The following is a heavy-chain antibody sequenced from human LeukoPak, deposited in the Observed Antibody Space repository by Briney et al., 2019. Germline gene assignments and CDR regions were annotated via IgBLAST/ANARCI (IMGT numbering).Heavy chain of an antibody. CDR1: GGSISSGDYY. Sequence: KPXQTLSLTCTVSGGSISSGDYYWGWIRQPPGKGLEWIGYIYYSGSTYYNPSLKSRVTISVDTSKNQFSLKLSSVTAADTAVYYCASGQFLEWLLYPLDYWGQGTLVTVSS. V-gene: IGHV4-30-4*01. D-gene: IGHD3-3*01. CDR3: ASGQFLEWLLYPLDY. CDR2: IYYSGST. J-gene: IGHJ4*02.